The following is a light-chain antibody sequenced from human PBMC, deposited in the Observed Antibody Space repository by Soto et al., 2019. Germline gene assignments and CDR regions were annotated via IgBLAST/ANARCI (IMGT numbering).Light chain of an antibody. V-gene: IGLV2-8*01. Sequence: QSALTQPPSASGSPGQSVTISCTGTSSVVGGYNYVSWYQQHPGKAPKLMIYEVSKRPSGVPDRFSGSKSGNTASLTVSGLQAEDEADYYCSSYAGSNNFKVFGGGTKLTVL. CDR2: EVS. J-gene: IGLJ2*01. CDR3: SSYAGSNNFKV. CDR1: SSVVGGYNY.